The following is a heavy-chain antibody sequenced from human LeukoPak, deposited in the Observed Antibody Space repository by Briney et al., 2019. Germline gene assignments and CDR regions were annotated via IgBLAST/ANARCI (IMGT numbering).Heavy chain of an antibody. D-gene: IGHD3-22*01. Sequence: TSETLSLTCTVSGGSISSGDYYWRWIRQPPGKGLEWIAYMYYSGSTYYNPSLKSRVTMSADTSKNQLSLKLSSVTAADTAVYYCARPYYYDSRIDPWGQGILVTVSS. CDR3: ARPYYYDSRIDP. V-gene: IGHV4-30-4*01. CDR2: MYYSGST. CDR1: GGSISSGDYY. J-gene: IGHJ5*02.